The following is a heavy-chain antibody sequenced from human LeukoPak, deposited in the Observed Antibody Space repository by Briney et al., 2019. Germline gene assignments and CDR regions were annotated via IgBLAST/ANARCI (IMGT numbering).Heavy chain of an antibody. CDR2: IYPGDSDT. D-gene: IGHD2-21*02. V-gene: IGHV5-51*01. CDR1: GFSFTSYW. Sequence: GESLKISCKGSGFSFTSYWIGWVRQMPGKGLEWMGIIYPGDSDTRYSPSFQGQVTISADKSISTAYLQWSSLKASDTAMYYCARHGRDRGDEGWGYYYYMDVWGKGTTVTVSS. CDR3: ARHGRDRGDEGWGYYYYMDV. J-gene: IGHJ6*03.